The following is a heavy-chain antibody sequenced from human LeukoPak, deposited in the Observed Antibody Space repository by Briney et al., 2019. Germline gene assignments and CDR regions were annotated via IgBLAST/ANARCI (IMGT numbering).Heavy chain of an antibody. CDR2: IYYSGST. V-gene: IGHV4-39*01. D-gene: IGHD1-1*01. CDR3: ARGTTGNFDY. CDR1: GGSISSSSYY. J-gene: IGHJ4*02. Sequence: ASETLSLTCTVSGGSISSSSYYWGWIRQPPGKGLEWIGSIYYSGSTYYNPSLKSRVTISVDTSKNQFSLKLSSVTAADTAVYYCARGTTGNFDYWGQGTLVTVSS.